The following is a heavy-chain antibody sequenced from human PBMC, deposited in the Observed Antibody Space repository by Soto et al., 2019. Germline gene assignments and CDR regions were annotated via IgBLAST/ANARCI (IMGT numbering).Heavy chain of an antibody. CDR2: ISAYNGNT. Sequence: ASVKVSCKASGYTFTSYGISWVRRAPGQGLEWMGWISAYNGNTNYAQKLQGRVTMTTDTSTSTAYMELRSLRSDDTAVYYCASGYCSSTSCSYVTDYWGQGTLVTVSS. D-gene: IGHD2-2*03. J-gene: IGHJ4*02. V-gene: IGHV1-18*01. CDR1: GYTFTSYG. CDR3: ASGYCSSTSCSYVTDY.